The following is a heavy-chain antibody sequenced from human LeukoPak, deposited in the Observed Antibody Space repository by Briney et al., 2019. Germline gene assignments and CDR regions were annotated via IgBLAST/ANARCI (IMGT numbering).Heavy chain of an antibody. Sequence: PSETLSLTCGVYGGSFSGYHWTWIRLRPGKGLEWIGEINHSGSTNYNPSLKSRVTISVDTSKNQFSLKLSSVTAADTAVYYCARGGEPYQLLPFDYWGQGTLVTVSS. CDR1: GGSFSGYH. CDR2: INHSGST. J-gene: IGHJ4*02. D-gene: IGHD2-2*01. CDR3: ARGGEPYQLLPFDY. V-gene: IGHV4-34*01.